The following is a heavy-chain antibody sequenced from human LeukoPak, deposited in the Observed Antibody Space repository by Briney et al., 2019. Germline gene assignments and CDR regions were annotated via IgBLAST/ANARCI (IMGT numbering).Heavy chain of an antibody. Sequence: SETLSLTCTVSGGSISSSSYYWGWIRQPPGKGLEWIGSIYYSGSTYYNPSLKSRVTISVDTSKNQFSLKLSSVTAADTAVDYCASNGGVGGSLRWFDPWGQGTLVTVSS. CDR1: GGSISSSSYY. CDR2: IYYSGST. V-gene: IGHV4-39*07. CDR3: ASNGGVGGSLRWFDP. D-gene: IGHD2-15*01. J-gene: IGHJ5*02.